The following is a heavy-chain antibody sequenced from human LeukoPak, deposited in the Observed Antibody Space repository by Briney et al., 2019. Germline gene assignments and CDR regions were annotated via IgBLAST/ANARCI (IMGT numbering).Heavy chain of an antibody. V-gene: IGHV3-48*03. CDR1: GFTFSSYE. CDR2: ISSSGSTI. Sequence: GGPLRLSCAASGFTFSSYEMNWVRQAPGKGLEWVSYISSSGSTIYYADSVKGRFTISRDNAKNSLYLQMNSLRAEDTAVYYCARGIWFGTFDYWGQGTLVTVSS. CDR3: ARGIWFGTFDY. D-gene: IGHD3-10*01. J-gene: IGHJ4*02.